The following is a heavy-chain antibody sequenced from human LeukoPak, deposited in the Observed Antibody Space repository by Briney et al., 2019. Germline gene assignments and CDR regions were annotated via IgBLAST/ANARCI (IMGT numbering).Heavy chain of an antibody. Sequence: PSETLSLTCTVSGGSISSGGYYWSWIRQPPGKGLEWIGYIYHSGSTYYNPSLKSRVTISLDTSKNQFSLKLSSVTAADTAVYYCASYSNGGPSYFDYWGQGTLVTVSS. CDR1: GGSISSGGYY. CDR2: IYHSGST. J-gene: IGHJ4*02. D-gene: IGHD4-23*01. CDR3: ASYSNGGPSYFDY. V-gene: IGHV4-30-2*02.